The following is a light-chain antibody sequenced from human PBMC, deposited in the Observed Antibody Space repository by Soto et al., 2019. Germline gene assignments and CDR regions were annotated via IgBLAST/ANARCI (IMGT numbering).Light chain of an antibody. CDR3: QQRSDWPWT. Sequence: EIGLTQSPAALSLSPGERGTLSCRASESVTNYLAWYQQKPGQAPRLLVYDVSNRATGIPARFSGGGSGTDFTLTISNLEPEDFAVYYCQQRSDWPWTFGQGTKVDI. CDR2: DVS. V-gene: IGKV3-11*01. J-gene: IGKJ1*01. CDR1: ESVTNY.